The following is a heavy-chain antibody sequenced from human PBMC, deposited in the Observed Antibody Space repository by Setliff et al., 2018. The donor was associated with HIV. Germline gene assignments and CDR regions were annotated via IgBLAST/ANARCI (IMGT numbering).Heavy chain of an antibody. Sequence: SETLSLTCTVSGNSINSGGYYWSWIRHRPGKGLEWIRYIYSSGDTYYNPSLKNRLTISVDTSKNQFSLKLSAVTAADTAVYYCARCAIVLVPAYFDPWGQGTLVTVSS. D-gene: IGHD2-2*01. J-gene: IGHJ5*02. CDR3: ARCAIVLVPAYFDP. V-gene: IGHV4-31*03. CDR1: GNSINSGGYY. CDR2: IYSSGDT.